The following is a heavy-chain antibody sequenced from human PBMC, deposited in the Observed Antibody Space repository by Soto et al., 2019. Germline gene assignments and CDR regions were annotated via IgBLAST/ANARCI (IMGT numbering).Heavy chain of an antibody. Sequence: GGSLRLSCAASGFTFSNAWMNWVRQAPGKGLEWVGRIKSKTDGGSTYYADSVKGRFTISRDNSKNTLYLQMNSLRAEDTAVYYCAKRSGSYYSDDYWGQGTLVTVSS. J-gene: IGHJ4*02. CDR3: AKRSGSYYSDDY. D-gene: IGHD1-26*01. CDR1: GFTFSNAW. V-gene: IGHV3-15*07. CDR2: IKSKTDGGST.